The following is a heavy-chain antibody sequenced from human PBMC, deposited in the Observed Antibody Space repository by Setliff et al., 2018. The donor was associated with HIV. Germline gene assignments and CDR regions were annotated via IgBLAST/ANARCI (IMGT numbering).Heavy chain of an antibody. CDR1: GGSISSGSYY. V-gene: IGHV4-61*09. D-gene: IGHD3-16*01. J-gene: IGHJ5*02. CDR2: IYTSGST. Sequence: PSETLSLTCTVSGGSISSGSYYWSWIRQPAGKGLEWIGHIYTSGSTNYNPSLKSRVTISVDTSKNQFSLKLRSVTAADTAVYHCAKRTFGSGRFDPWGQGTLVTVSS. CDR3: AKRTFGSGRFDP.